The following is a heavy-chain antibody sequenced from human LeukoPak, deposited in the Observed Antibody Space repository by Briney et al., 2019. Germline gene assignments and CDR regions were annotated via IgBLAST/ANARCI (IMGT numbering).Heavy chain of an antibody. V-gene: IGHV3-30-3*01. CDR1: GFTFSSYA. CDR3: ARVDGASIVATPTSYFDY. J-gene: IGHJ4*02. CDR2: ISYDGSNK. D-gene: IGHD5-12*01. Sequence: GGSLRLSCAASGFTFSSYAMHWVRQAPGKGLEWVAVISYDGSNKYYADSVKGRFTISRDNSKNTLYLQMNSLRGEDTAVYYCARVDGASIVATPTSYFDYWGQGTLVTVSS.